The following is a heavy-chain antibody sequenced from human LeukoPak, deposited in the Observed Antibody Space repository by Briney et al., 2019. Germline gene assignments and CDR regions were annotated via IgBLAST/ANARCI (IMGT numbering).Heavy chain of an antibody. D-gene: IGHD3-22*01. J-gene: IGHJ3*02. CDR3: AKTGIHYDSSGYYCDI. CDR2: ISYDGSNK. Sequence: GRSLRLSCAASGFTFSSYGMHWVRQAPGKGLEWVAVISYDGSNKYYADSVKGRFTISRDNSKNTLYLQMNSLRAEDTAVYYCAKTGIHYDSSGYYCDIWGQETMVSVSS. V-gene: IGHV3-30*18. CDR1: GFTFSSYG.